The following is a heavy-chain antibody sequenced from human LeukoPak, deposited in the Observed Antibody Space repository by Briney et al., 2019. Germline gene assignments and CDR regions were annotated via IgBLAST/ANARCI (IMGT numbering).Heavy chain of an antibody. CDR2: IHPGNSDI. J-gene: IGHJ6*02. CDR3: ARRTSGLDV. CDR1: GXNFTSHW. Sequence: GESLKISFQGSGXNFTSHWIGWVRQMPGKGLEWMGIIHPGNSDIRYSPSFQGQVTISADKSINTAYLQWSSLTASDTAMYYCARRTSGLDVWGQGTTVTVSS. V-gene: IGHV5-51*01.